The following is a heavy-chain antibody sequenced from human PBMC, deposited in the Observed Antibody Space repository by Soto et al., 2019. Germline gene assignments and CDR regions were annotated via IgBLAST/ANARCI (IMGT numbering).Heavy chain of an antibody. CDR2: IYRDGST. CDR3: ARGKGIGWYESSDY. V-gene: IGHV3-53*01. CDR1: GFTVSISY. Sequence: EVQLVESGGGLIQPGESLRLSCAASGFTVSISYMSWVRQAPGKGLEWVSTIYRDGSTYYADSVEGRFTISRDNSKNTLYLQMNSLRAEDTATYDCARGKGIGWYESSDYWGQGTLVTVSS. J-gene: IGHJ4*02. D-gene: IGHD6-19*01.